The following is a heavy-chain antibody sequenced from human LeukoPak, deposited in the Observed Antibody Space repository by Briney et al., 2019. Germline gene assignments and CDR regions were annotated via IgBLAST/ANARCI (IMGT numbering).Heavy chain of an antibody. J-gene: IGHJ4*02. D-gene: IGHD4-17*01. CDR2: IYYSGST. Sequence: SETLSLTCTVSGGSINSYYWSWIRQPPGKGLEWIGYIYYSGSTNYNPSLKSRVTISVDTSKNQFSLKLSSVTAADTAVYYCARDSDYLGFDYWGQGTLVTVSS. V-gene: IGHV4-59*01. CDR3: ARDSDYLGFDY. CDR1: GGSINSYY.